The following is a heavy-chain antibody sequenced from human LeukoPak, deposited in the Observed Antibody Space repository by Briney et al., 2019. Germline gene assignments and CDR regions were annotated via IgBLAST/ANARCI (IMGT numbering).Heavy chain of an antibody. Sequence: KPGESLKISCKGSGYSFTSYWIDWVRQTPGKGLEWMGFIYPGDSDTRYSPSFQGQVTISADKSISTAYLQWSSLKASDTAMYYCARLPNYASSGYYPLPNFDYWGQGTLVTVSS. CDR3: ARLPNYASSGYYPLPNFDY. CDR1: GYSFTSYW. V-gene: IGHV5-51*03. D-gene: IGHD3-22*01. CDR2: IYPGDSDT. J-gene: IGHJ4*02.